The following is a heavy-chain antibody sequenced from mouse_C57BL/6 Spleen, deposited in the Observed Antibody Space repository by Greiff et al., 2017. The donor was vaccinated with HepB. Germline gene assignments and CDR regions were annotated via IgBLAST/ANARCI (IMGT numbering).Heavy chain of an antibody. D-gene: IGHD4-1*01. V-gene: IGHV7-3*01. CDR1: GFTFTDYY. J-gene: IGHJ1*03. CDR2: IRNKANGYTT. Sequence: EVKLVESGGGLVQPGGSLSLSCAASGFTFTDYYMSWVRQPPGKALEWLGFIRNKANGYTTEYSASVKGRFTISRDNSQSILYLQMNALRAEDSATYYGARPSNPWYFDVWGTGTTVTVSS. CDR3: ARPSNPWYFDV.